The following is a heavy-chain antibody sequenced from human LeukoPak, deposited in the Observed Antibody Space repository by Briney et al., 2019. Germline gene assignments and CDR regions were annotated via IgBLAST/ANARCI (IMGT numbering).Heavy chain of an antibody. CDR1: GYTFTSYY. Sequence: ASVKVSCKASGYTFTSYYMHWVRQAPGQGLEWMGRINPNSGGTNYAQKFQGRVTMTRDTSISTAYMELSRLRSDDTAVYYCARSRIYVWGSYRYDPIDYWGQGTLVTVSS. CDR2: INPNSGGT. D-gene: IGHD3-16*02. CDR3: ARSRIYVWGSYRYDPIDY. V-gene: IGHV1-2*06. J-gene: IGHJ4*02.